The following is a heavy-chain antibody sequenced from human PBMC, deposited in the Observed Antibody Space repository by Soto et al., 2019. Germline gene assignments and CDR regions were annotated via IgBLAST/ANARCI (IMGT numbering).Heavy chain of an antibody. J-gene: IGHJ5*02. Sequence: PGGSLRLSCAASGFTLSSYAMSWVRQAPGKGLEWVSTFSGTGGYTYYADSVKGRFTISRDDSKNTLFLHMNSLRAADTAVYYCARGQRAHITYGPFDPWGQGTLVTV. CDR3: ARGQRAHITYGPFDP. D-gene: IGHD4-17*01. CDR2: FSGTGGYT. CDR1: GFTLSSYA. V-gene: IGHV3-23*01.